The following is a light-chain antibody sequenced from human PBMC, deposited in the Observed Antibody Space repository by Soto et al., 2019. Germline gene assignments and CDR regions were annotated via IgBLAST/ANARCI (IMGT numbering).Light chain of an antibody. Sequence: QSVLTQPPSASGSPGQSVTISCTGTTSDVGGYNYVSWYQQHPGKAPKLMIYEVSKRPSGVPDRFSGSKSGNTASLTVSGLQAADEADYYCSSYACSNNFEVFGGGTKVTVL. V-gene: IGLV2-8*01. CDR1: TSDVGGYNY. J-gene: IGLJ2*01. CDR3: SSYACSNNFEV. CDR2: EVS.